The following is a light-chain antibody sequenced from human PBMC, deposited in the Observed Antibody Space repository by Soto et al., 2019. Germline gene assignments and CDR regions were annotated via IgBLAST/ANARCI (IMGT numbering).Light chain of an antibody. Sequence: EIVLTQSPGTLSLSPGERATLSCRASQSVSSSYLAWYQQKPGQAPRLLIYGASSRATGIPDRFSGSGSGTDFPLTISRLEPGDFAVYCCQQYGSAPGFTFGPGTKVDIK. CDR2: GAS. CDR1: QSVSSSY. CDR3: QQYGSAPGFT. V-gene: IGKV3-20*01. J-gene: IGKJ3*01.